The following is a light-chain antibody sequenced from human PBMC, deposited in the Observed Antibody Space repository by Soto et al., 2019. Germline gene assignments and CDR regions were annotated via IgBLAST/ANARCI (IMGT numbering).Light chain of an antibody. V-gene: IGLV2-14*01. J-gene: IGLJ1*01. Sequence: QSVLTQPPSASGSPGQSVTMSCTGTSSDVGGYNYVSWYQQHPGKAPKLMIYEVSNRPSGVSNRFSGSKSGDTASLTISGLQAEDETDYYCFSYTSSGTYVFGTGTKLTVL. CDR1: SSDVGGYNY. CDR3: FSYTSSGTYV. CDR2: EVS.